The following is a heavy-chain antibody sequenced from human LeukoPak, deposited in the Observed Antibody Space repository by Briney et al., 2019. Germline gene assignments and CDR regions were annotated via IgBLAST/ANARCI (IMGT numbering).Heavy chain of an antibody. CDR1: GYTFTSYG. V-gene: IGHV1-18*01. CDR3: ASVDIRYYYDSSGAINAFDI. D-gene: IGHD3-22*01. J-gene: IGHJ3*02. CDR2: ISAYNGNT. Sequence: ASVKVSCKASGYTFTSYGISWVRQAPGQGLEWMGWISAYNGNTNYAQKLQGRVTMTTDTSTSTAYMELRSLRSDDTAVYYCASVDIRYYYDSSGAINAFDIWGQGTMVTVSS.